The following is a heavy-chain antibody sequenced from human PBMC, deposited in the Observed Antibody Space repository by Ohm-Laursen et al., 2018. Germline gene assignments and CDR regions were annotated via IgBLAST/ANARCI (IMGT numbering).Heavy chain of an antibody. CDR1: GASINLYY. D-gene: IGHD2-2*01. CDR2: INHSGST. Sequence: SDTLSLTYTVSGASINLYYWSWIRQPPGKGLEWIGYINHSGSTNYNPSLKSRLTISVDTSKNQFSLKLTSVTAADTAVYYCARDLIAYCPTTSCDNFGMDVWGQGTTVTVSS. J-gene: IGHJ6*02. CDR3: ARDLIAYCPTTSCDNFGMDV. V-gene: IGHV4-59*01.